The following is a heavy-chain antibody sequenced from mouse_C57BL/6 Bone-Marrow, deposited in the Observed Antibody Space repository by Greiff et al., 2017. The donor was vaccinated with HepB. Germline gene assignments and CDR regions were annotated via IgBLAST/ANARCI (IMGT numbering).Heavy chain of an antibody. V-gene: IGHV1-26*01. CDR1: GYTFTDYY. J-gene: IGHJ2*01. CDR3: ARGEFVY. Sequence: VQLQQSGPELVKPGASVKISCKASGYTFTDYYMNWVKQSHGKSLEWIGDINPNNGGTSYNQKFKGKATLTVDKSSSTAYMELRSLTSEDSAVYYCARGEFVYWGQGTTLTVSS. CDR2: INPNNGGT.